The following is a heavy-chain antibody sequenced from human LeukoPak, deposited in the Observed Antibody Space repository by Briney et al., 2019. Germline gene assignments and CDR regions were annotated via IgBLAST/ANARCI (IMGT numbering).Heavy chain of an antibody. Sequence: SETLSLTCTVSGGSISSYYWSWIRQPPGKGLEWIGYIYYSGSTNYNPSLKSRVTISVDTSKNQFSLKLSSVTAADAAVYYCARILEDYYYGMDVWGQGTTVTVSS. CDR3: ARILEDYYYGMDV. CDR1: GGSISSYY. V-gene: IGHV4-59*01. D-gene: IGHD3-3*01. J-gene: IGHJ6*02. CDR2: IYYSGST.